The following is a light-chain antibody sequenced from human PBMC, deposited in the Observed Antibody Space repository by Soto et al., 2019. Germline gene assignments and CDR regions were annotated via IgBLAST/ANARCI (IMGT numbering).Light chain of an antibody. J-gene: IGLJ2*01. V-gene: IGLV2-11*01. CDR3: CSPAGTSVL. Sequence: QSALTQPRSVSGSPGQSVTISCTGTSSDVRDNDYVSWYQHHPGKAPKLMIYDVNKRPSGVPDRFSGSKSGNTASLTISGLQVEEEADYYCCSPAGTSVLFGGGTKLTVL. CDR2: DVN. CDR1: SSDVRDNDY.